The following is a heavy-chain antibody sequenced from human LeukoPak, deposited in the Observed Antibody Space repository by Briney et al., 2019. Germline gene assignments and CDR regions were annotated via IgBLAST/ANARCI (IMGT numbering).Heavy chain of an antibody. CDR2: INHSGST. V-gene: IGHV4-34*01. Sequence: SETLSLTCAVYGGSFSGYYWSWIRQPPGKGLEWIGEINHSGSTNYNPSLKSRVTISVDTSKNQFSLKLSSVTAADTAVYYCASPTVTSEYGMDVWGQGTTVTVSS. J-gene: IGHJ6*02. D-gene: IGHD4-17*01. CDR1: GGSFSGYY. CDR3: ASPTVTSEYGMDV.